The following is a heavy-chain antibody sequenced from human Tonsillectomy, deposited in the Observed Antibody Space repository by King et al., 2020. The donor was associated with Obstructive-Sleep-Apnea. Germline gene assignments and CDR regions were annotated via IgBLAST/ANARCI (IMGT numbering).Heavy chain of an antibody. V-gene: IGHV4-30-4*01. J-gene: IGHJ4*02. Sequence: QLQESGPGLVKPSQTLSLTCTVSGGSISIGGYYWSWIRQPPGKGLEWIWYIYYSGSTYYNPSLKSRVTISVDTSKNQFSLKLSSVTAADTAVYYCARVAYYYDNSGYSVKILDYWGQGTLVTVSS. CDR3: ARVAYYYDNSGYSVKILDY. D-gene: IGHD3-22*01. CDR1: GGSISIGGYY. CDR2: IYYSGST.